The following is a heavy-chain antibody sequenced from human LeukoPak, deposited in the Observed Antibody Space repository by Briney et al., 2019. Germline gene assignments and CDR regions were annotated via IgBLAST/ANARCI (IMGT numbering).Heavy chain of an antibody. CDR2: ISWNSGGI. CDR1: GFTFDDYA. J-gene: IGHJ4*02. Sequence: GRSLRLSCAASGFTFDDYAMHWVRQAPGKGLEWVSGISWNSGGIGYADSVKGRFTISRDNAKNSLYLQMNSLRAEDTALYYCAKDIGPLPAASPFDHWGQGTLVTVSS. D-gene: IGHD2-2*01. V-gene: IGHV3-9*01. CDR3: AKDIGPLPAASPFDH.